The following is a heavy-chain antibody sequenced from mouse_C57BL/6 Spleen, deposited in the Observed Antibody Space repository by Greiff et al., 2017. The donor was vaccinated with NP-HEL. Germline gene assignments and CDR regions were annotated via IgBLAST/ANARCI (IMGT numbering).Heavy chain of an antibody. D-gene: IGHD1-1*01. J-gene: IGHJ2*01. V-gene: IGHV1-15*01. Sequence: VQLVESGAELVRPGASVTLSCKASGYTFTDYEMHWVKQTPVHGLEWIGAIDPETGGTAYNQKFKGKAILTADKSSSTAYMELRSLTSEDSAVYYCTEYYYGSSPYWGQGTTLTVSS. CDR1: GYTFTDYE. CDR3: TEYYYGSSPY. CDR2: IDPETGGT.